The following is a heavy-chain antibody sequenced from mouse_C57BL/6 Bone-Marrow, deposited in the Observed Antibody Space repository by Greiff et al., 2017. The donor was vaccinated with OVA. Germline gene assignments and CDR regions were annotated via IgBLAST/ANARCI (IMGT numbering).Heavy chain of an antibody. V-gene: IGHV1-54*01. Sequence: VQLQQSGAELVRPGTSVKVSCKASGYAFTNYLIEWVKQRPGQGLEWIGVINPGSGGTNYNEKFKGKATLTADKSSSTAYMQLSSLTSEDSAVYFCARRSGTWYFDYWGQGTTLTVSS. D-gene: IGHD4-1*01. J-gene: IGHJ2*01. CDR3: ARRSGTWYFDY. CDR2: INPGSGGT. CDR1: GYAFTNYL.